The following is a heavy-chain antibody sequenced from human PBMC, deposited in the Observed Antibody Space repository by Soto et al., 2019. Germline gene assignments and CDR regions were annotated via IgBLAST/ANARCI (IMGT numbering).Heavy chain of an antibody. J-gene: IGHJ4*02. D-gene: IGHD2-8*01. Sequence: QMQLVQSGAEAKTPGASVKVSCKASGGSLNTYAVTWVLQAPGQGLDWRGRIIPLFGKAAYAGKLQGRVTLTADKYTNTAYMEPSSLRSEDTAMYFCARDGSYCTNGVCFYYLDYWGQGTLVTVSS. V-gene: IGHV1-69*06. CDR3: ARDGSYCTNGVCFYYLDY. CDR1: GGSLNTYA. CDR2: IIPLFGKA.